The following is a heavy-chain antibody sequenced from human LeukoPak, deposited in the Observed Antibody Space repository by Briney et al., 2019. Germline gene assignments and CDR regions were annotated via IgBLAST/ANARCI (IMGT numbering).Heavy chain of an antibody. CDR2: TNSDARTT. D-gene: IGHD4/OR15-4a*01. J-gene: IGHJ4*02. Sequence: GGSLRLSCAASGFTFSNYWMHCVRQAPGKGLVWVSRTNSDARTTLYADSVQGRFSFSRENAKNTLYLQMSSLRAEDTAVYYCTRRLPNFSFFDYWGQGILVTVSS. CDR1: GFTFSNYW. V-gene: IGHV3-74*01. CDR3: TRRLPNFSFFDY.